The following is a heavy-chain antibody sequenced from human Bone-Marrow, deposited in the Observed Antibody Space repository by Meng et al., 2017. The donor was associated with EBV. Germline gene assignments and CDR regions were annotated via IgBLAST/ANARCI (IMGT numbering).Heavy chain of an antibody. D-gene: IGHD6-13*01. CDR2: INPNSGGT. V-gene: IGHV1-2*04. Sequence: VQLVQSGAGVKKPGSSVKVSRKASGGTFSSYAISWVRQAPGQGLEWMGWINPNSGGTNYAQKFQGWVTMTRDTSISTAYMELSRLRSDDTAVYYCAGDSKQGFDYWGQGTLVTVS. CDR3: AGDSKQGFDY. CDR1: GGTFSSYA. J-gene: IGHJ4*02.